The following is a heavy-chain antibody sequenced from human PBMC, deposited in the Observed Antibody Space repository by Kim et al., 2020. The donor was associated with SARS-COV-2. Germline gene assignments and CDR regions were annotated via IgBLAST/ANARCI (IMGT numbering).Heavy chain of an antibody. J-gene: IGHJ6*01. CDR3: ARISNDYYDSTGYYY. D-gene: IGHD3-22*01. Sequence: SETLSLTCTVARGSMTTGNVFWSWIRQVPGKGLEWIGYIFYSGDTSYNPSLRSRVTMSIDTSENQFSLSIKSVTAADTAVYYCARISNDYYDSTGYYY. CDR2: IFYSGDT. CDR1: RGSMTTGNVF. V-gene: IGHV4-31*03.